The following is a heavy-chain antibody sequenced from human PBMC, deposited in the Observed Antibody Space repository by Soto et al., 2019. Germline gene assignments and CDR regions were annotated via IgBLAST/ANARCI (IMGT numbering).Heavy chain of an antibody. V-gene: IGHV3-23*01. J-gene: IGHJ4*02. CDR1: GFTFSSYA. CDR3: AKNGYTSGWYSYFDD. Sequence: GGSLRLSCAASGFTFSSYAMNWVRQAPGKGLEWVSGIRGSGGSTYYADSVKGRFTISRDNSKNTLYLQMNSLRAEDTAVYYCAKNGYTSGWYSYFDDPGQGTRVTVSS. D-gene: IGHD6-19*01. CDR2: IRGSGGST.